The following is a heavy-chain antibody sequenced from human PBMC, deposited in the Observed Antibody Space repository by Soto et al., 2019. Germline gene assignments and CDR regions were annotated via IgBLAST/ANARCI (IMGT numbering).Heavy chain of an antibody. CDR3: ARWWGYGPHFDY. V-gene: IGHV4-30-4*01. CDR1: GGSISSGDYY. CDR2: IYYSGST. J-gene: IGHJ4*02. Sequence: QVQLQESGPGLVKPSQTLSLTCTVSGGSISSGDYYWSWIRQPPGKGLEWIGYIYYSGSTYYNPSLKSLVTISGDTSKNQFSLKRSSVTAADTAVYYCARWWGYGPHFDYWGQGTLVTVSS. D-gene: IGHD2-15*01.